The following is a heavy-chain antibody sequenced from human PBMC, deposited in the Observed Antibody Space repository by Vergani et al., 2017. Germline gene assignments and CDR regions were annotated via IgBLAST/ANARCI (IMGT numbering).Heavy chain of an antibody. CDR2: IYKSGRT. D-gene: IGHD3-10*01. CDR1: GGSISAGYYF. Sequence: QVQLQASGPGRVKPSQTLSLTCTMSGGSISAGYYFWTWIRQPAGKGLEWIGRIYKSGRTNYNPSLQSRVTRSLDTSKNQFSLNLTPVTAADTGVYFCARDRVTVVRNQYYGMDVWGQGTTVIVSS. CDR3: ARDRVTVVRNQYYGMDV. V-gene: IGHV4-61*02. J-gene: IGHJ6*02.